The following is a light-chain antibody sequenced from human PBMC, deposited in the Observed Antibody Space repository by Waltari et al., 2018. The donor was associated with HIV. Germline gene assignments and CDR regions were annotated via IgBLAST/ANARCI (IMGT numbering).Light chain of an antibody. CDR3: QSRDTRGYMI. J-gene: IGLJ2*01. Sequence: SSELTQDPTVSVALGQTVRITCRGDSLRSFYASWYQQKPGQAPLRVIYGKDNRPSGVPDRFSGSSSGNTTSVTITGAQAADEADYYCQSRDTRGYMIFGGGTRLTFL. V-gene: IGLV3-19*01. CDR1: SLRSFY. CDR2: GKD.